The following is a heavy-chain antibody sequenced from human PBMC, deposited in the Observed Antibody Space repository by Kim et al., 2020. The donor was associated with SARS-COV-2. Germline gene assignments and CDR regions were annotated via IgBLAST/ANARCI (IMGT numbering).Heavy chain of an antibody. CDR3: ARLMIYDFWSGYYTPTGYYYYSMDV. CDR1: GSTFSTYA. V-gene: IGHV3-30*04. J-gene: IGHJ6*02. Sequence: GGSLRLFCAASGSTFSTYAMHWVRQAPGKGLEWVAFISYDGSKKYYADSVKGRFTISRDNSKNTLYLEMNSLTPEDTAVYYCARLMIYDFWSGYYTPTGYYYYSMDVWGQGTTVTVSS. CDR2: ISYDGSKK. D-gene: IGHD3-3*01.